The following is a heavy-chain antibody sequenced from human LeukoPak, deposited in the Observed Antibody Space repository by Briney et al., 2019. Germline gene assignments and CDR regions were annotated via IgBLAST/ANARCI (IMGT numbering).Heavy chain of an antibody. J-gene: IGHJ4*02. CDR2: FYTSGST. V-gene: IGHV4-61*02. CDR1: GGSLSTGNYY. D-gene: IGHD3-3*01. Sequence: SETLSLTCTVSGGSLSTGNYYWSWIRQPAGKGLEWIGRFYTSGSTNYNPSLKSRVTISVDTSKNQFSPKLISVTAADTAVYYCARLSLKVLEWSPTKGKETHYFDYWGQGTLVTVSS. CDR3: ARLSLKVLEWSPTKGKETHYFDY.